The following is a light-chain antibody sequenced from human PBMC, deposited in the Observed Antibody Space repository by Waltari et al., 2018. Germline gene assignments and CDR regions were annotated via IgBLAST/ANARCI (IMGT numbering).Light chain of an antibody. V-gene: IGKV3-15*01. CDR3: QQYNTWPT. CDR2: GAA. J-gene: IGKJ4*01. CDR1: KSSRSP. Sequence: RATRTGRPSKSSRSPVPWYRKNPGQSPRLLIHGAATRATGIPARFSGSGSGTDFTLTISSLQSEDFAVYFCQQYNTWPTFGGGTKVEIK.